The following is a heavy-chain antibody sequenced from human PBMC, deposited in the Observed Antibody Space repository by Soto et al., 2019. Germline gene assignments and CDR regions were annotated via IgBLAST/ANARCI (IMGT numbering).Heavy chain of an antibody. CDR1: RFIFNSYG. V-gene: IGHV3-23*01. CDR2: IRSSGDDT. J-gene: IGHJ3*01. D-gene: IGHD2-21*01. Sequence: EVQLSESGGGLVQPGGSLRLSCAASRFIFNSYGMTWVRQAPGKGLEWVSSIRSSGDDTYYADSVKGRFTISRDNSKNTLYLQMHNVRAEDTAVYYCAKEWVKDWGQGTMVTVSS. CDR3: AKEWVKD.